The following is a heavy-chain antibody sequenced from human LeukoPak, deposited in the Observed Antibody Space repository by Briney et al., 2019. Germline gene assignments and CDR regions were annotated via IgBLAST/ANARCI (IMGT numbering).Heavy chain of an antibody. CDR3: ATPYCGAISCLDVFDV. CDR1: GVSLSSDKYY. J-gene: IGHJ3*01. V-gene: IGHV4-31*03. D-gene: IGHD2-21*01. CDR2: IYYSGST. Sequence: PSETLSLTCTVSGVSLSSDKYYWTWIRQRPGKGLEWIGHIYYSGSTSFNPSLKSRVSMSMDTSKSQFSLKLTSVTAADTAVYYCATPYCGAISCLDVFDVWGQGPVVTVSS.